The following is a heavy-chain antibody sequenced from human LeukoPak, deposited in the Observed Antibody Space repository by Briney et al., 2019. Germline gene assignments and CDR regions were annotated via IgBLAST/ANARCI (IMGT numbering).Heavy chain of an antibody. CDR1: GGSISSSSYY. J-gene: IGHJ6*03. CDR2: INHSGST. D-gene: IGHD3-22*01. CDR3: ARFDSSGYSNYYYYYMDV. V-gene: IGHV4-39*07. Sequence: SETLSLTCTVSGGSISSSSYYWGWIRQPPGKGLEWIGEINHSGSTNYNPSLKSRVTISVDTSKNQFSLKLSSVTAADTAVYYCARFDSSGYSNYYYYYMDVWGKGTTVTVSS.